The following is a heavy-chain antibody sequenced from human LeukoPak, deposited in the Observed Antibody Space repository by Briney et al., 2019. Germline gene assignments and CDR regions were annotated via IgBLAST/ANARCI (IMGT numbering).Heavy chain of an antibody. CDR1: GFTFSSYS. Sequence: GGSLRLSCAASGFTFSSYSMNWVRQAPGKGLEWVSYISSSSSTIYYADSVKGRFTISRDNAKNSLYLQMNSLRAENTAVYYCARTHLLYYYDSSGYYWDYWGQGTLVTVSS. CDR2: ISSSSSTI. CDR3: ARTHLLYYYDSSGYYWDY. D-gene: IGHD3-22*01. V-gene: IGHV3-48*04. J-gene: IGHJ4*02.